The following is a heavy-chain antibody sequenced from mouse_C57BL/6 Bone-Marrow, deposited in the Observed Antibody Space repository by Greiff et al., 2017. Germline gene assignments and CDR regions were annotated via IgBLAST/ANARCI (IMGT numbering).Heavy chain of an antibody. CDR3: ARHYDGYAMDY. V-gene: IGHV5-2*01. J-gene: IGHJ4*01. Sequence: EVKVVESGGGLVQPGESLKLSCESNEYEFPSHDMSWVRKTPGKRLELVAAINRDGGSTYYPDTMERRFIISRDNTKMTLYLQMSSLRSEDTALYYCARHYDGYAMDYWGQGTSVTVSS. CDR2: INRDGGST. D-gene: IGHD2-12*01. CDR1: EYEFPSHD.